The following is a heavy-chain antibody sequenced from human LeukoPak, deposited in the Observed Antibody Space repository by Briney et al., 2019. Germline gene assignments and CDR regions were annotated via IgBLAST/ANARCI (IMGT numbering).Heavy chain of an antibody. Sequence: KASETLSLTCAVSGGSISSGGYSWSWIRQPPGKGLEWIGCIYHSGSTYYNPSLKSRVTISVDTSKNQFSLKLSSVTAADTAVYYCAGRDGYNSLDHWGQGTLVTVSA. D-gene: IGHD5-24*01. J-gene: IGHJ4*02. V-gene: IGHV4-30-2*01. CDR3: AGRDGYNSLDH. CDR2: IYHSGST. CDR1: GGSISSGGYS.